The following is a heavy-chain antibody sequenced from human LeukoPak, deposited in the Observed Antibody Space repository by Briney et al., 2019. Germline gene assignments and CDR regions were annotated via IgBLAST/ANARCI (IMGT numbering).Heavy chain of an antibody. CDR3: AKDMGYYGSSGYLAY. D-gene: IGHD3-22*01. Sequence: GGSLRLSCAASGFTFSSYAMSWVRQAPGKGLEWVSAISGSGGSTYYADSVKGRFTISRDNSKNTLYLQMNSLRAEDTAVYYCAKDMGYYGSSGYLAYWGQGTLVTVSS. J-gene: IGHJ4*02. V-gene: IGHV3-23*01. CDR1: GFTFSSYA. CDR2: ISGSGGST.